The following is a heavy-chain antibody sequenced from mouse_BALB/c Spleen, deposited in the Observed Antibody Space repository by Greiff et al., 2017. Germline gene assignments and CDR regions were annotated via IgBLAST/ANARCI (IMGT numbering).Heavy chain of an antibody. Sequence: EVQLVESGTVLARPGASVKMSCKASGYTFTSYWMHWVKQRPGQGLEWIGAIYPGNSDTSYNQKFKGKAKLTAVTSTSTAYMELSSLTNEDSAVYYCTKTYYGTLYAMDYWGQGTSVTVSS. CDR2: IYPGNSDT. CDR1: GYTFTSYW. D-gene: IGHD2-10*01. V-gene: IGHV1-5*01. CDR3: TKTYYGTLYAMDY. J-gene: IGHJ4*01.